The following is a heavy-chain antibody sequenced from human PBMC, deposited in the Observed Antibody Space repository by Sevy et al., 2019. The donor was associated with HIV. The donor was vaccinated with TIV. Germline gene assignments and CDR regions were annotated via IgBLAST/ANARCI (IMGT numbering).Heavy chain of an antibody. D-gene: IGHD3-22*01. J-gene: IGHJ6*02. CDR1: GFTFSSYG. CDR3: AKGSDSSGYYHYDGMDV. CDR2: IANDGSNK. Sequence: GGFLRLSCATSGFTFSSYGMHWVRQAPGKGLEWVAFIANDGSNKYYADSVKGRFTISRDNAKKTLHLQMNSLRPEDTAVYYCAKGSDSSGYYHYDGMDVWGQGTTVTVSS. V-gene: IGHV3-30*18.